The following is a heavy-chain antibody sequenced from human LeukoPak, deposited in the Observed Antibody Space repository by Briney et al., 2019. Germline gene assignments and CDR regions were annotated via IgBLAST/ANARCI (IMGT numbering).Heavy chain of an antibody. CDR2: IHHSGST. Sequence: SETLSLTCAVSGYSISRGYHWGWIRPPPGKGLEWIGSIHHSGSTYYNSSLKSRVTISVDTSKNQFSLKVSSVTAADTAVYYCARVTWNPDYWGQGTLVTVSS. J-gene: IGHJ4*02. D-gene: IGHD1-1*01. CDR1: GYSISRGYH. CDR3: ARVTWNPDY. V-gene: IGHV4-38-2*01.